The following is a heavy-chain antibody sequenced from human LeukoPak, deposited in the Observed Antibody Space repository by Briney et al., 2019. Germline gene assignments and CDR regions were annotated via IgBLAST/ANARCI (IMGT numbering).Heavy chain of an antibody. V-gene: IGHV3-9*03. CDR2: ISWNSGRI. CDR3: AALPVIVVAFDI. Sequence: PGGSLRLSCASSGFTFDDYVMHWVRQAPGKGLEWVSGISWNSGRIGYADSVKGRFTISRDNAKNSLYLQMNSLRAEDMALYYCAALPVIVVAFDIWGQGTMVTVSS. CDR1: GFTFDDYV. D-gene: IGHD3-22*01. J-gene: IGHJ3*02.